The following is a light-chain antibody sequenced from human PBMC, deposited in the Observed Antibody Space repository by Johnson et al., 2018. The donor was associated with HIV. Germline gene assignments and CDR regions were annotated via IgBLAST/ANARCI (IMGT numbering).Light chain of an antibody. V-gene: IGLV1-51*02. CDR3: GTWDSSLSAGGV. Sequence: QSVLTQPPSVSAAPGQKVTISCSGSSSNIGNNYVSWYQQFPGTAPKLLIYENNKRPSGIPDRFSGSKSGTSATLGITGLRTGDEADYYCGTWDSSLSAGGVFGSGTKVTVL. CDR1: SSNIGNNY. CDR2: ENN. J-gene: IGLJ1*01.